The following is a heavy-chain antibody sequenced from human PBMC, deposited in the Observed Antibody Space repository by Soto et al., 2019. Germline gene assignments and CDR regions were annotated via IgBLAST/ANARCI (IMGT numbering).Heavy chain of an antibody. CDR2: INHSGST. V-gene: IGHV4-34*01. CDR3: ARGPVWQQWLVRDYYYGMDV. Sequence: SETLSLTCAVYGGSFSGYYWSWIRQPPGKGLEWIGEINHSGSTNYNPSLKSRVTISVDTSENQFSLKLSSVTAADTAVYYCARGPVWQQWLVRDYYYGMDVWGQGTTVT. CDR1: GGSFSGYY. D-gene: IGHD6-19*01. J-gene: IGHJ6*02.